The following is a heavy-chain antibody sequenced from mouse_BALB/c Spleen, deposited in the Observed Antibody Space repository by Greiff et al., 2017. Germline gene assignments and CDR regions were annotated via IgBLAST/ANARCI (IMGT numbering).Heavy chain of an antibody. D-gene: IGHD1-1*01. CDR2: IDPENGNT. CDR1: GFNIKDYY. V-gene: IGHV14-1*02. Sequence: EVKLQESGAELVRPGALVKLSCKASGFNIKDYYMHWVKQRPEQGLEWIGWIDPENGNTIYDPKFQGKASITADTSSNTAYLQLSSLTSEDTAVYYCARNYGVYAMDYWGQGTSVTVSS. J-gene: IGHJ4*01. CDR3: ARNYGVYAMDY.